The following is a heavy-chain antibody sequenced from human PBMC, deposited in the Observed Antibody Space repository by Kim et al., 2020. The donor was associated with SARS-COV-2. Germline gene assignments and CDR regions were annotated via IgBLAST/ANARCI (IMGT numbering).Heavy chain of an antibody. V-gene: IGHV3-49*03. CDR1: GFTFGDYA. CDR2: IRSKAYGGTT. CDR3: TRDDMPGYSSSWYYY. Sequence: GGSLRLSCTASGFTFGDYAMSWFRQAPGKGLEWVGFIRSKAYGGTTEYAASVKGRFTISRDDSKSIAYLQMNSLKTEDTAVYYCTRDDMPGYSSSWYYYWGQGTLVTVSS. J-gene: IGHJ4*02. D-gene: IGHD6-13*01.